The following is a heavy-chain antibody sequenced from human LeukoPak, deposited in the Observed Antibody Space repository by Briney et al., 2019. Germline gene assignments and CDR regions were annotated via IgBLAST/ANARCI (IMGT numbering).Heavy chain of an antibody. CDR2: ISSSSTFI. J-gene: IGHJ4*02. V-gene: IGHV3-21*01. Sequence: GGPLRLSCAASGFPFSSYSMNWVRQAPGKGLEWVSYISSSSTFIFYADSVKGRFTISRDNAKNSLYLQVNSLRAEDTAVYYCARDDSGREYWGQGTLVTVSS. CDR1: GFPFSSYS. CDR3: ARDDSGREY. D-gene: IGHD3-10*01.